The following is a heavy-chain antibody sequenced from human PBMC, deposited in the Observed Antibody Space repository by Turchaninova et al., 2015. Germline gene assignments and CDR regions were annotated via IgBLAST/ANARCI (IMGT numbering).Heavy chain of an antibody. CDR2: KKADGSKK. CDR3: ASEKSWSFDY. Sequence: EVQLVESGGGLVQPGGSLSLSCAASGFIFCDFGMSWVRQGPGEGGEWLANKKADGSKKFYVESGKGRFTISRDNAQNSLYLQMNSLRAEDTAVYYCASEKSWSFDYWGQGTLVTASS. CDR1: GFIFCDFG. J-gene: IGHJ4*02. D-gene: IGHD3-3*01. V-gene: IGHV3-7*01.